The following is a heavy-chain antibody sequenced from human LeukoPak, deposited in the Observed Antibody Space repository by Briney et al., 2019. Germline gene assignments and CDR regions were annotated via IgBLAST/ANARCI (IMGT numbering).Heavy chain of an antibody. J-gene: IGHJ4*02. Sequence: PGGSLRLSCAASGFTFSSYAMSWVRQAPGKGLEWVSAISGSGGSTYYADSVKGRFTISRDNAKNTLYLQMNSLRAEDTAVYYCARGGGYSYGSFDYWGQGTLATVSS. D-gene: IGHD5-18*01. CDR1: GFTFSSYA. CDR3: ARGGGYSYGSFDY. V-gene: IGHV3-23*01. CDR2: ISGSGGST.